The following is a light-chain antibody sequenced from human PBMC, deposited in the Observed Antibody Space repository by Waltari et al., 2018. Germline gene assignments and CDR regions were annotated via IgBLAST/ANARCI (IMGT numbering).Light chain of an antibody. CDR3: SSYTTSNTWV. J-gene: IGLJ3*02. Sequence: QSALTQPASVSGSPGQSITISCTGTSSDVGGYHHVSWYQHHPGKAPKLMIFEVTDLPSGVSSRFSGSKSGNTASLTISGLQAEDEADCYCSSYTTSNTWVFGGGTKVTVL. CDR2: EVT. CDR1: SSDVGGYHH. V-gene: IGLV2-14*01.